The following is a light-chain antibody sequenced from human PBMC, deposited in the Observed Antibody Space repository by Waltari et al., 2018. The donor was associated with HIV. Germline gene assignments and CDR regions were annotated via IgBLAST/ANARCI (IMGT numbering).Light chain of an antibody. CDR1: ERISNW. Sequence: DIRMTQSPSSVSASVGDRVTITCRASERISNWFAWCQKKRGQAPKILISTAATLETGVPSRCSGRGSGTDFTLTISGLQPEDFATYYCQQSNYFPFTFGQGTKLEMK. V-gene: IGKV1-12*01. CDR2: TAA. J-gene: IGKJ2*01. CDR3: QQSNYFPFT.